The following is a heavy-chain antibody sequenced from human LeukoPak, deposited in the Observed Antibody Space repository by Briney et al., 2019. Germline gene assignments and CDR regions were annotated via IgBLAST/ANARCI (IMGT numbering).Heavy chain of an antibody. Sequence: GGSLRLSCAASGFIFSSYWMSWVRHAPGKGLAWVSRINTDGSNTSYADSVKGRFTISRDNAKNSLYLQMNSLRDEDTAVYYCCSRARKRQERARIAGAFPIGGEETMVTVPS. CDR3: CSRARKRQERARIAGAFPI. V-gene: IGHV3-74*01. D-gene: IGHD5-24*01. J-gene: IGHJ3*02. CDR1: GFIFSSYW. CDR2: INTDGSNT.